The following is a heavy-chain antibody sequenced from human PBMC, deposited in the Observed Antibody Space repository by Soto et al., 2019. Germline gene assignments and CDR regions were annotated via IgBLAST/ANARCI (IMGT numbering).Heavy chain of an antibody. V-gene: IGHV4-59*08. D-gene: IGHD6-19*01. CDR2: IYYSGST. CDR3: ARHRYSSGWGPGYFAY. J-gene: IGHJ4*02. CDR1: GGSISSYY. Sequence: SETLSLTCTVSGGSISSYYWSWIRQPPGKGLEWIGYIYYSGSTNYNPSLKSRVTISVDTSKNQFSLKLSSVTAADTAVYYCARHRYSSGWGPGYFAYWGQGTLVTVSS.